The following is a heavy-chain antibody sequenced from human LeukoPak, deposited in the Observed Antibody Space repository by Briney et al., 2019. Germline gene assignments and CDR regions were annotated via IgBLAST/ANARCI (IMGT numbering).Heavy chain of an antibody. J-gene: IGHJ6*03. CDR2: INPNSGGT. V-gene: IGHV1-2*02. Sequence: ASVKVSCKASGYTFTGYYMHWVRQAPGQGLEWMGWINPNSGGTNYAQKFQGRVTMTRDTSISTAYMELSSLRSEDTAVYYCARAAGTDYYYYYYMDVWGKGTTVTVSS. CDR3: ARAAGTDYYYYYYMDV. CDR1: GYTFTGYY. D-gene: IGHD2-15*01.